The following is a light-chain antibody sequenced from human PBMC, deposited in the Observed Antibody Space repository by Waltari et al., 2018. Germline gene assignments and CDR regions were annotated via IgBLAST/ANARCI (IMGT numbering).Light chain of an antibody. J-gene: IGLJ1*01. CDR3: CAFEGRGFYV. V-gene: IGLV2-23*02. CDR1: SSDVGSYPL. Sequence: SALTQPASVSGSPGQSITISCTEISSDVGSYPLLSWYQRHPGGAPNLLIYEVSKRPSGVSTRCSGSKSGKTASLTIAGLQAEDEAEYYCCAFEGRGFYVFGTGTRVTVL. CDR2: EVS.